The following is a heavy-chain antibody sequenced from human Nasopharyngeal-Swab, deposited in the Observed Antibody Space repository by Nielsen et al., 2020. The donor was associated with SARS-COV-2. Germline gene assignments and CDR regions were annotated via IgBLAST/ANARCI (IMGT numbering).Heavy chain of an antibody. J-gene: IGHJ5*02. Sequence: GGSLRLSCAASGFTFSSYTMSWVRQAPGKGLEWVSAVSGSGGSTYYADSVKGRFTISRDNSKNTLYLQMNSLRAEDTAVYYCAKCYSGYDYHIFGTLNNWFDPWGQGTLVTVSS. V-gene: IGHV3-23*01. CDR3: AKCYSGYDYHIFGTLNNWFDP. CDR2: VSGSGGST. D-gene: IGHD5-12*01. CDR1: GFTFSSYT.